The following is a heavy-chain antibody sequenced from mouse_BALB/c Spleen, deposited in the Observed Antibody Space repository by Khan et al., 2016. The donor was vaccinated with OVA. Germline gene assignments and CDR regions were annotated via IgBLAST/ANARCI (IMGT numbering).Heavy chain of an antibody. D-gene: IGHD1-1*01. CDR3: GRGGYYENSLFDY. CDR1: GYTFTDYS. Sequence: QVQLQQSGPELVKPGASVKISCKTSGYTFTDYSFNWVKQKPGQGLEWIGWIYPGSGTTKYNETFKGKATLTVDTSSSTAYMHLSSLTSEDTTVXFCGRGGYYENSLFDYWGQGTTLTVSS. CDR2: IYPGSGTT. J-gene: IGHJ2*01. V-gene: IGHV1-84*02.